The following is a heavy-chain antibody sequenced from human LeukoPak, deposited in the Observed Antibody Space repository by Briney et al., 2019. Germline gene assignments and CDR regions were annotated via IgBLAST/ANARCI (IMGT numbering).Heavy chain of an antibody. Sequence: SETLSLTCTVSGGSISSSCYYWGWIRQPPGKGLEWIGSIYYSGSTYYNPSLKSRVTISVDTSKNQFSLKLSSVTAADTAVYYCARLEAAAGTYYWGQGTLVTVSS. D-gene: IGHD6-13*01. V-gene: IGHV4-39*01. CDR1: GGSISSSCYY. CDR2: IYYSGST. CDR3: ARLEAAAGTYY. J-gene: IGHJ4*02.